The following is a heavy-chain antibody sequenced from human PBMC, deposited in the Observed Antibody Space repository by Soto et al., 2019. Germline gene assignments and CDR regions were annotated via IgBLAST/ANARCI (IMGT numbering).Heavy chain of an antibody. Sequence: PGGSLRLSCAASGLTFNNYDIHWFRQAPGEGLEWVSGISYDARYKSYGQSVKGRFTIDRDNSENTVFLQMNSLRAEDTAVYYCANGMNGYRVNDWEFNYWGQGTMVTVST. D-gene: IGHD5-12*01. J-gene: IGHJ4*02. V-gene: IGHV3-30*18. CDR1: GLTFNNYD. CDR2: ISYDARYK. CDR3: ANGMNGYRVNDWEFNY.